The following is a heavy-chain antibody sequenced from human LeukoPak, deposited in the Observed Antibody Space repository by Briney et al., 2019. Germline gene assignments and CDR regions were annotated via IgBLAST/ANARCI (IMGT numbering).Heavy chain of an antibody. J-gene: IGHJ4*02. CDR3: AQGRLGYSYGAFDH. CDR1: GFTFSSYA. V-gene: IGHV3-23*01. CDR2: ISGSGGST. D-gene: IGHD5-18*01. Sequence: GGSLRLSCAASGFTFSSYAMSWVRQAPGKGLEWVSVISGSGGSTNFADSVKGRFTSSRDNSKNTLYLQMHSLRVEDTAVYYCAQGRLGYSYGAFDHWGQGTLVTASS.